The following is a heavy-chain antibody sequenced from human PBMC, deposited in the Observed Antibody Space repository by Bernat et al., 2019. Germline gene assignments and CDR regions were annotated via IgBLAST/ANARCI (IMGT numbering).Heavy chain of an antibody. Sequence: QVQLVESGGGVVQPGRSLRLSCAASGFTFSSYGMHWVRQAPGKGLEWVAVISYDGSNKYYADSVKGRFTISRDNSKNTLYLQMNSLRAEDTAVYYCAKLSDYGYWGQGTLVTVSS. CDR3: AKLSDYGY. CDR1: GFTFSSYG. V-gene: IGHV3-30*18. CDR2: ISYDGSNK. J-gene: IGHJ4*02. D-gene: IGHD4-17*01.